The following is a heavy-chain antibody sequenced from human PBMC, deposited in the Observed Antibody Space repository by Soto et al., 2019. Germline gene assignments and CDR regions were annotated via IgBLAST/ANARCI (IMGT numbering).Heavy chain of an antibody. CDR3: ARLTITSWYWFDP. D-gene: IGHD2-2*01. V-gene: IGHV5-51*01. J-gene: IGHJ5*02. CDR2: IYPGDSDT. CDR1: GYSFTSYW. Sequence: PGESLKISCKGSGYSFTSYWIGWVRQMPGKGLEWMGIIYPGDSDTRYNPSFQDQVTISADKSISTAYLQWSSLKASDTALYYCARLTITSWYWFDPWGQGIPVTVSS.